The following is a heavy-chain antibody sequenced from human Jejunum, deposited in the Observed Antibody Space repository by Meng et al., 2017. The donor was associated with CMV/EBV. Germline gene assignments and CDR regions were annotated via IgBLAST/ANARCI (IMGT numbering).Heavy chain of an antibody. Sequence: LSCTASGFSFSSYSMTWVRQAPGKGLEWLSGIGGSGGDTYYADSVKGRFTISRDNSKNTVFLQMNSLRAEDTAMYYCAKDLWTFAYWGQGALVTVSS. J-gene: IGHJ4*02. CDR2: IGGSGGDT. V-gene: IGHV3-23*01. D-gene: IGHD2-21*01. CDR3: AKDLWTFAY. CDR1: GFSFSSYS.